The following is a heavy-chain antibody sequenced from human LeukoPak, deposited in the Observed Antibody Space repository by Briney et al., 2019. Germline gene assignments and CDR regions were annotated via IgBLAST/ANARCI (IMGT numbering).Heavy chain of an antibody. CDR2: IDPNSGGT. J-gene: IGHJ5*02. V-gene: IGHV1-2*02. Sequence: ASVKVSCKASGYTFTGYYMHWVRQAPGQGLEWMGWIDPNSGGTNYAQKFQGRVTMTRDTSISTAYMELSRLRSDDTAVYYCAREVGYGSWWFDPWGQGTLVTVSS. D-gene: IGHD3-10*01. CDR3: AREVGYGSWWFDP. CDR1: GYTFTGYY.